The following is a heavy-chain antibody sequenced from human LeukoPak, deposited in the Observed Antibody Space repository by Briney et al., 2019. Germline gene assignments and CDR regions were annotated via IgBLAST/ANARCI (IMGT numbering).Heavy chain of an antibody. D-gene: IGHD3-10*01. CDR1: GGTFSSYA. CDR3: ARLGGSGFDI. V-gene: IGHV1-69*05. Sequence: SVKVSCKASGGTFSSYAISWVRQAPGQGLEWMGGIIPIFGTANYAQKLQGRVTMTTDTSTSTAYMELRSLRSDDTAVYYCARLGGSGFDIWGQGTMVIVSS. J-gene: IGHJ3*02. CDR2: IIPIFGTA.